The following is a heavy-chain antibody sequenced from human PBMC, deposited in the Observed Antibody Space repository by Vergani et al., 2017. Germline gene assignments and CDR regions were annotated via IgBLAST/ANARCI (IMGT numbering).Heavy chain of an antibody. Sequence: QVQLVQSGAEVKKPGASVKVSCKASRYTFTDYYMHWVRQPPGQGLEWMGWINPNTGGKDDAQKFQGRVALTRDTSISTAYMELSRLRADDTAVYYCTTFNDYDMSGYGVTGGQGTLVTVSS. CDR2: INPNTGGK. V-gene: IGHV1-2*02. J-gene: IGHJ4*02. CDR3: TTFNDYDMSGYGVT. D-gene: IGHD3-22*01. CDR1: RYTFTDYY.